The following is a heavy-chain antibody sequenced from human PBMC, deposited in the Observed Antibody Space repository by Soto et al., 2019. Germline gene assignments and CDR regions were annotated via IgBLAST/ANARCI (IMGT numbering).Heavy chain of an antibody. CDR3: ARHRNYGDYVWFDP. D-gene: IGHD4-17*01. Sequence: ASVKVSCTASGYTLTSYGISWVRQAPGQGLEWMGWISAYNGNTNYAQKLQGRVTMTTGTSTSTAYMELRSLRSDDTAVYYCARHRNYGDYVWFDPWGQGTLVTVSS. CDR2: ISAYNGNT. CDR1: GYTLTSYG. J-gene: IGHJ5*02. V-gene: IGHV1-18*01.